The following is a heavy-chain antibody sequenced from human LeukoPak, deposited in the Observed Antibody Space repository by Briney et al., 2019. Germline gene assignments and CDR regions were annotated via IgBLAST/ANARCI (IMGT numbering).Heavy chain of an antibody. CDR2: ISYDGSNK. Sequence: PGRSLRLSCAASGFTFSSYAMHWVRQAPGKGLEWVAFISYDGSNKSYADSVKGRFTISRDNSKNTLNLQMNSLRAEDTAVYYCARDWELLSWGQGTLVTVSS. J-gene: IGHJ5*02. D-gene: IGHD1-26*01. CDR1: GFTFSSYA. V-gene: IGHV3-30*04. CDR3: ARDWELLS.